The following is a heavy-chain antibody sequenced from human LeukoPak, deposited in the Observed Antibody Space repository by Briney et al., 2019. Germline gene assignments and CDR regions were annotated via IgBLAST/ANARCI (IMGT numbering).Heavy chain of an antibody. Sequence: GASVKVSCKASGYTFTGYYMHWVRQAPGQGLEWMGWINPNSGGTNYAQKFQGRVTMTRDTSISTAYMELSRLRSGDTAVYYCASSYGSGSYYNVGNWFDPWGQGTLVTVSS. J-gene: IGHJ5*02. CDR3: ASSYGSGSYYNVGNWFDP. CDR2: INPNSGGT. D-gene: IGHD3-10*01. V-gene: IGHV1-2*02. CDR1: GYTFTGYY.